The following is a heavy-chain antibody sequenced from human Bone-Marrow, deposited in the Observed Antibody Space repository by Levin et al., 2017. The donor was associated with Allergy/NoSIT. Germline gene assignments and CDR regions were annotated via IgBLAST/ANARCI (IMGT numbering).Heavy chain of an antibody. V-gene: IGHV3-11*05. CDR2: ISSTGSYI. Sequence: PGGSLRLSCSASGLTFSDYYMSWIRQAPGKGLEWVSYISSTGSYINYADSVKGRFTISRDNAKNSVFLQMKSLRAEDTAMYYCARAHYRSSWYHMDVWGKGTTVTVSS. CDR3: ARAHYRSSWYHMDV. D-gene: IGHD6-13*01. J-gene: IGHJ6*03. CDR1: GLTFSDYY.